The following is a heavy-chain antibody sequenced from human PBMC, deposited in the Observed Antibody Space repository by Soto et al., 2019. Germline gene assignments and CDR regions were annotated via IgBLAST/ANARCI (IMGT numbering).Heavy chain of an antibody. Sequence: ASVKVSCKASGYTFTSYYMHWVRQAPGQGLEWMGIINPSGGSTSYAQKFQGRVTMTRDTSTSTVYMELSSLRSEDTAVYYCARESYYDSSGYYYPGAFDIWGQGTMVTV. CDR2: INPSGGST. CDR1: GYTFTSYY. CDR3: ARESYYDSSGYYYPGAFDI. D-gene: IGHD3-22*01. J-gene: IGHJ3*02. V-gene: IGHV1-46*03.